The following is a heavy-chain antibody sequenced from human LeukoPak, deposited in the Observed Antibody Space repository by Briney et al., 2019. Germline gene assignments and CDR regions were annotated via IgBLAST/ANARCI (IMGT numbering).Heavy chain of an antibody. CDR2: ISSSSRHM. V-gene: IGHV3-21*01. CDR3: AELGITMIGGV. J-gene: IGHJ6*04. CDR1: GFTFSSYG. D-gene: IGHD3-10*02. Sequence: PGGSLRLSCAASGFTFSSYGMHWVRQAPGKGLEWVSSISSSSRHMYYADSVKGRFTISRDNAKNSLYLQMNSLRAEDTAVYYCAELGITMIGGVWGKGTTVTISS.